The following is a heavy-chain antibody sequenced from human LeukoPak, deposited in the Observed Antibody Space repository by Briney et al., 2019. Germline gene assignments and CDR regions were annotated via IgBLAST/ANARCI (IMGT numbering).Heavy chain of an antibody. D-gene: IGHD6-13*01. Sequence: ASVKVSCKASGYTFTSYGIGWVRQAPGQGLEWMGIINPSGGSTSYAQKFQGRVTMTRDTSTSTVYMELSSLRSEDTAVYYCARSYSSSYLDVWGQGTTVTVSS. CDR1: GYTFTSYG. CDR2: INPSGGST. J-gene: IGHJ6*02. CDR3: ARSYSSSYLDV. V-gene: IGHV1-46*01.